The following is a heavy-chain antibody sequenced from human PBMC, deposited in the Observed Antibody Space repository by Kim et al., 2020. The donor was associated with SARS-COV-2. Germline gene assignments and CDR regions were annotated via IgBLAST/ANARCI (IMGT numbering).Heavy chain of an antibody. D-gene: IGHD3-16*02. CDR3: ARDGQPRSFDI. CDR2: A. J-gene: IGHJ3*02. V-gene: IGHV1-69*04. Sequence: ANYAQKFQGRVTSTADKSTSTAYMELSSLRSEDTAVYYCARDGQPRSFDIWGQGTMVTVSS.